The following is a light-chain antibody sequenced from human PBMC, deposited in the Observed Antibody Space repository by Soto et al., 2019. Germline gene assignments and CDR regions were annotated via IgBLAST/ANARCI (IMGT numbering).Light chain of an antibody. V-gene: IGKV3-20*01. CDR1: QSVSSSY. CDR2: GAY. CDR3: QQYGSSRT. Sequence: IVLTQSPGTLSLSPGERATLSCRASQSVSSSYLAWYQQKPGQAPRLLIYGAYSRVTGIPDRFSGSGSGTDFTLTISRLAPEDFAVYYCQQYGSSRTFGQGSKVYIK. J-gene: IGKJ1*01.